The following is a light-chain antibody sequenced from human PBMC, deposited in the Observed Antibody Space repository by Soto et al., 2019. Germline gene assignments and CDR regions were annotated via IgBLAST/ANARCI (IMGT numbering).Light chain of an antibody. Sequence: QSALTQPASVSGSPGQSITFSCTGTSSDVGIYNLVSWYQQLPGKAPKLMIYEDNKRPSGVSDRFSGSKSGNTASLTISGLXAEDEADYYCCSYAGINTFFVFGTGTKVTVL. CDR3: CSYAGINTFFV. V-gene: IGLV2-23*01. CDR1: SSDVGIYNL. CDR2: EDN. J-gene: IGLJ1*01.